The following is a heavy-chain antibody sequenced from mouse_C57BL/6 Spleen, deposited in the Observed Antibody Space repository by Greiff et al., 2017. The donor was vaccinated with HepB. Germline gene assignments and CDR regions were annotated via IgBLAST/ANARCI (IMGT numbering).Heavy chain of an antibody. V-gene: IGHV1-42*01. CDR3: ARGGTGFDD. CDR1: GYSFTGYY. CDR2: INPSTGGT. Sequence: VQLQQSGPELVKPGASVKISCKASGYSFTGYYMNWVKQSPEKSLEWIGEINPSTGGTTYNQKFKAKATLTVDKSSSTAYMQLKSLTSEDSAVYYWARGGTGFDDWGQGTTLTVSS. D-gene: IGHD4-1*01. J-gene: IGHJ2*01.